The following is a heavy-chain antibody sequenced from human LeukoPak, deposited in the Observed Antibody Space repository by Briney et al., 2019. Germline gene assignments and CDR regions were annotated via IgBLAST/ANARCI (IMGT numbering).Heavy chain of an antibody. CDR3: AKPRILTGYGGFDY. CDR2: IRYDGSNK. Sequence: GGSLRLSCAASGFTFSSYGMHWVRQAPGKGLEWVAFIRYDGSNKYYADSVKGRFTISRDNTKNTLYLQMNSLRAEDTAVYYCAKPRILTGYGGFDYWGQGTLVTVSS. D-gene: IGHD3-9*01. V-gene: IGHV3-30*02. J-gene: IGHJ4*02. CDR1: GFTFSSYG.